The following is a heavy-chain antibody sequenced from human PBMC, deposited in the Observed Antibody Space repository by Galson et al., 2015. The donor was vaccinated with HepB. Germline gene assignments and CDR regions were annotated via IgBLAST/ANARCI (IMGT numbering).Heavy chain of an antibody. CDR2: IKQDGSEK. CDR3: ARGVCYLGPYYFHY. J-gene: IGHJ4*02. Sequence: SLRLSCAASGFTFSSYWMSWVRQAPGKGLEWVANIKQDGSEKYYVDSVKGRFTISRDNAKNSLYLQMNSLRAEDTAVYYCARGVCYLGPYYFHYSCQPTLVTVSS. CDR1: GFTFSSYW. D-gene: IGHD5-18*01. V-gene: IGHV3-7*01.